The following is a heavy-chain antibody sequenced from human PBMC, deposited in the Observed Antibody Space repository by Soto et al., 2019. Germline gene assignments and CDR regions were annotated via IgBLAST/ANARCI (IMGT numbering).Heavy chain of an antibody. D-gene: IGHD2-15*01. V-gene: IGHV3-30-3*01. CDR2: ISYEGSNK. CDR3: ARGNMVGS. CDR1: GFTFSSYA. J-gene: IGHJ4*02. Sequence: QVQLVESGGGVVQPGRSLRLSCAASGFTFSSYAMHWVRQAPGKGLEWVAVISYEGSNKYYADSVKGRFTISRDNSKNTLYLQMNSLRAEDTAVYYCARGNMVGSWGQGTLVTVSS.